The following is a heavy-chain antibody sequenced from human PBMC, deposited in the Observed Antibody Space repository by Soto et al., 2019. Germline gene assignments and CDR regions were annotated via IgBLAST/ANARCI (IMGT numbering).Heavy chain of an antibody. CDR1: GYSFTSYW. D-gene: IGHD3-3*01. V-gene: IGHV5-10-1*01. J-gene: IGHJ6*02. Sequence: GESLKISCKGSGYSFTSYWISWVRQMPGKGLEWMGRIDPSDSYTNYSPSFQGHVTISADKSISTAYLQWSSLKASDTAMYYCARASITIFGVVRYGVDVWGQGTTVTVSS. CDR3: ARASITIFGVVRYGVDV. CDR2: IDPSDSYT.